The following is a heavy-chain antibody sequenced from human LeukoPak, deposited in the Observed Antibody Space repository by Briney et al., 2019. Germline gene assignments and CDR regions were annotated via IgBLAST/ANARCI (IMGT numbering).Heavy chain of an antibody. Sequence: ASVKVSCKASGYTFTSYGISWVRQAPGQGLEWMGWISADNGNTNYAQKLQGRVTMTTDTSTSTAYMELRSLRSDDTAVYYCARYLLDYYDILTGYYKGRGYGMDVWGKGTTVTVSS. J-gene: IGHJ6*04. V-gene: IGHV1-18*04. CDR2: ISADNGNT. CDR3: ARYLLDYYDILTGYYKGRGYGMDV. CDR1: GYTFTSYG. D-gene: IGHD3-9*01.